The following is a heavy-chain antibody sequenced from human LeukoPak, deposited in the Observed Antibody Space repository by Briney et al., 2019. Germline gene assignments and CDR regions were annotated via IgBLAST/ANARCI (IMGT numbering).Heavy chain of an antibody. J-gene: IGHJ4*02. V-gene: IGHV3-9*01. Sequence: PGGSLRLSCEASGFTFDDYAMHWVQQAPGKGLEWVSGISWNSGSIGYADSVKGRFTISRDSAKNSLYLQMNSLRAEDTALYYCAKDKGGPTPGPFDYWGQGTLVTVSS. CDR3: AKDKGGPTPGPFDY. CDR2: ISWNSGSI. CDR1: GFTFDDYA.